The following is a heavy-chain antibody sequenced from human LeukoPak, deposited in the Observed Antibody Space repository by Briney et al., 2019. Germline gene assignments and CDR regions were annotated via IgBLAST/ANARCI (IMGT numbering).Heavy chain of an antibody. V-gene: IGHV4-34*01. CDR1: GGSFSGYY. CDR2: INHSGST. CDR3: ARPKPSIAAAWWELPTGYAFDI. Sequence: PSETLSLTCAVYGGSFSGYYWSWIRQPPGKGLEWIGEINHSGSTNYNPSLKSRVTISVDTSKNQFSLKLSSVTAADTAVYYCARPKPSIAAAWWELPTGYAFDIWGQGTMVTVSS. J-gene: IGHJ3*02. D-gene: IGHD6-13*01.